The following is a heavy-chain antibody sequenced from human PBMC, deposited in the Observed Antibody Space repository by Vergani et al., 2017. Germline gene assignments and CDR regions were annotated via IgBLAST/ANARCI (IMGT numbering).Heavy chain of an antibody. V-gene: IGHV3-48*04. CDR1: GFTFSSYS. Sequence: EVQLVESGGGLVQPGGSLRLSCAASGFTFSSYSMNWVRQAPGKGLEWVSYISSSSTIYYADSVKGRFTISRDNAKNSLYLQMNSLRAEDTAVYYCARDPRVGAVDYWGQGTLVTVSS. CDR2: ISSSSTI. J-gene: IGHJ4*02. D-gene: IGHD1-26*01. CDR3: ARDPRVGAVDY.